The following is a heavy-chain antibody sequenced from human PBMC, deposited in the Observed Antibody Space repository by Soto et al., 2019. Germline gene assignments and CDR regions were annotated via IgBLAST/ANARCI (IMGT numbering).Heavy chain of an antibody. D-gene: IGHD6-19*01. Sequence: PGGSLRLSCAASGFTFSTYWMYWVRQAPGKGLVWVSRTNSDGSDTSYADSVKGRFTISRDNAKNTLYLQMNSLRAEDTAVYYCARDRGWSLSDDWGQGTLVTVAS. CDR1: GFTFSTYW. CDR3: ARDRGWSLSDD. V-gene: IGHV3-74*01. CDR2: TNSDGSDT. J-gene: IGHJ4*02.